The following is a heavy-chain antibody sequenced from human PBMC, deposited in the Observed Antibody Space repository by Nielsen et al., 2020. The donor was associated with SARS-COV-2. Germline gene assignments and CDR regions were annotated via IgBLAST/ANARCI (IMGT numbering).Heavy chain of an antibody. D-gene: IGHD1-26*01. CDR2: IIPILGIA. CDR3: ARLVGAGADDAFDI. V-gene: IGHV1-69*04. Sequence: SVKVSCKASGYTFTSYAISWVRQAPGQGLEWMGRIIPILGIANYAQKFQGRVTITADKSTSTAYMELSSLRSEDTAVYYCARLVGAGADDAFDIWGQGTMVTVSS. CDR1: GYTFTSYA. J-gene: IGHJ3*02.